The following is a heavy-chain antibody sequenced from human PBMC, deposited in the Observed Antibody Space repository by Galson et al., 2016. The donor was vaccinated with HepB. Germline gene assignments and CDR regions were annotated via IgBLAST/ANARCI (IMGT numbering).Heavy chain of an antibody. CDR2: LYWDGDS. J-gene: IGHJ1*01. V-gene: IGHV2-5*02. CDR3: ALCVLVAGAEYFQH. D-gene: IGHD6-19*01. Sequence: PALVKPTQTLTLTCTFSGFSLSTTGVAVAWIRQPPGKALEWLALLYWDGDSRYSPSLQTRHPITGDTSKNQVVLTLTTIDPVDTATYYCALCVLVAGAEYFQHWGQGTLVTVSS. CDR1: GFSLSTTGVA.